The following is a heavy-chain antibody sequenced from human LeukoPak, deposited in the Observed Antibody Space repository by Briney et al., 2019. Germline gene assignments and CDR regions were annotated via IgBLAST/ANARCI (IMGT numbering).Heavy chain of an antibody. D-gene: IGHD3-22*01. J-gene: IGHJ4*02. V-gene: IGHV1-18*01. CDR3: ARVGPYDSSGYYGY. CDR1: GYTFTSYD. CDR2: ISAYDGNT. Sequence: ASVKVSCKASGYTFTSYDFSWVRQAPGQGLEWMGWISAYDGNTNYAQKLQGRVTMTTDTSTSTAYMELRSLRSDDTAVYYCARVGPYDSSGYYGYWGQGTLVTVSS.